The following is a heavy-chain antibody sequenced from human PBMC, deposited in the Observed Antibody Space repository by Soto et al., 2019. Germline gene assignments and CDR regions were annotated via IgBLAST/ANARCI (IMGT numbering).Heavy chain of an antibody. CDR2: IYHSGST. CDR3: ARFYGDYSNWFDP. CDR1: GGSISSGGYS. V-gene: IGHV4-30-2*01. Sequence: QLQLQESGSGLVKPSQTLSLTCAVSGGSISSGGYSWSWIRQPPGKCLEWIGYIYHSGSTYYNPSLKSRVTISVDRSKNQFSLKLSSVTAADTAVYYCARFYGDYSNWFDPWGQGTLVTVSS. D-gene: IGHD4-17*01. J-gene: IGHJ5*02.